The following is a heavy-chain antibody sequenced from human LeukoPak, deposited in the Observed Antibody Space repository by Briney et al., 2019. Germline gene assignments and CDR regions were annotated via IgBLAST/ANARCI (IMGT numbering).Heavy chain of an antibody. J-gene: IGHJ5*02. CDR1: GGSFSGYY. CDR2: INHSGST. CDR3: ARGRRGDSSSRGNWFDP. V-gene: IGHV4-34*01. Sequence: PSETLSLTCAVYGGSFSGYYWSWIRQPPGKGLEWIGEINHSGSTNYNPSLKSRVTISVDTSKNQFSLKLSSVTAADTAVYYCARGRRGDSSSRGNWFDPWGRETLVTVSS. D-gene: IGHD6-13*01.